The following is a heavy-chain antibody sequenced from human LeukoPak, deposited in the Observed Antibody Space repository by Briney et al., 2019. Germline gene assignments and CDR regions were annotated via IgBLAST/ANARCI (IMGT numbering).Heavy chain of an antibody. V-gene: IGHV4-34*01. CDR1: GGSFSGYY. D-gene: IGHD3-3*01. CDR3: ARLYFSRNVFIPARWDY. CDR2: INHSGST. Sequence: SETLSLTCAVYGGSFSGYYWSWIRQPPGKGLEWIGEINHSGSTNYNPSLKSRVTISVDTSKSQFSLTLSSVTAADTAVYYCARLYFSRNVFIPARWDYWGQGTLVTVSS. J-gene: IGHJ4*02.